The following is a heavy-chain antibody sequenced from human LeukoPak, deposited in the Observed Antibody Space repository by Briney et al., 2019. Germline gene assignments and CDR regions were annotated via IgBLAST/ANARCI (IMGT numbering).Heavy chain of an antibody. CDR1: GYTSTSYG. V-gene: IGHV1-18*01. D-gene: IGHD3-16*01. CDR2: ISAYNGNT. CDR3: AGDVGRSYDLDY. Sequence: GASVKVSCKASGYTSTSYGISWVRQAPGQGLEWMGWISAYNGNTDYAQSLQGRVTMTIDTSTSTVYMELRSLRSDDTAVYYCAGDVGRSYDLDYWGQGTLVTVSS. J-gene: IGHJ4*02.